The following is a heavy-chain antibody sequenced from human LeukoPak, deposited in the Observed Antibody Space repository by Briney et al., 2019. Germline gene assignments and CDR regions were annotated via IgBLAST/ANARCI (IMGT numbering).Heavy chain of an antibody. Sequence: GGSLRLSCAASGFTFSNYAMGWVRQAPGKGLEWVSAINGGGGSTYYTDSVKGRFTISRDNSKNTLYLQMNSLRAEDTAVYYCAKDSRTAAGYAGLFDYWGQGTLVTVSS. CDR3: AKDSRTAAGYAGLFDY. V-gene: IGHV3-23*01. J-gene: IGHJ4*02. D-gene: IGHD6-13*01. CDR2: INGGGGST. CDR1: GFTFSNYA.